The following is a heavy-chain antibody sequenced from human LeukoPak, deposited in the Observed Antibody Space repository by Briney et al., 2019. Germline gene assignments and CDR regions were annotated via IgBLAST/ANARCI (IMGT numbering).Heavy chain of an antibody. Sequence: SETLSLTCAVYGGSFSGYYWSWIRQPPGKGLEWIGEINHSGSTNYNPSLKSRVTISVDTSKNQFSLKLSSVTAADTAVYYCARSWDLWFGELVYYGYFDYWGQGTLVTVSS. V-gene: IGHV4-34*01. J-gene: IGHJ4*02. D-gene: IGHD3-10*01. CDR3: ARSWDLWFGELVYYGYFDY. CDR1: GGSFSGYY. CDR2: INHSGST.